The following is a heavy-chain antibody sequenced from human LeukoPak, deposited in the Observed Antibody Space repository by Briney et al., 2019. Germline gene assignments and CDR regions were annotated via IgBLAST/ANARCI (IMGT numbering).Heavy chain of an antibody. V-gene: IGHV3-66*01. CDR2: IYSGGST. Sequence: GGSLGLSCAASGFTVSSNYMSWVRQAPGKGLEWVSVIYSGGSTYYADSVKGRFTISRDNSKNTLYLQMNSLRAEDTAVYYCARGTAMAHDAFDIWGQGTMVTVSS. D-gene: IGHD5-18*01. J-gene: IGHJ3*02. CDR3: ARGTAMAHDAFDI. CDR1: GFTVSSNY.